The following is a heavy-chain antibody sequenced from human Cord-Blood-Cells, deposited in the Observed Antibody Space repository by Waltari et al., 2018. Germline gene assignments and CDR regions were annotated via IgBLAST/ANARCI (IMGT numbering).Heavy chain of an antibody. CDR3: ARILYSSSAGYAFDI. J-gene: IGHJ3*02. CDR1: GFPARGKS. V-gene: IGHV3-53*01. Sequence: EVQLVEAGGGFIQPGGSLRLSCTASGFPARGKSLTWVRPAQGKGLEWVSVIYSGGSTYYADSVKGRFTISRDNSKNTLYLQMNSLRAEDTAVYYCARILYSSSAGYAFDIWGQGTMVTVSS. CDR2: IYSGGST. D-gene: IGHD6-6*01.